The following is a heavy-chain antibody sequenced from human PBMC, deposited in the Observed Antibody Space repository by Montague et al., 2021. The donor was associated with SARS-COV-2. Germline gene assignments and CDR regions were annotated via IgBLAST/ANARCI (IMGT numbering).Heavy chain of an antibody. CDR1: GGSFSGYY. J-gene: IGHJ6*02. CDR2: INHSGST. Sequence: SETLSLTCAVYGGSFSGYYWSWIRQPPGKGLEWIGEINHSGSTNYNPSLKSRVTISADTSKNQFSLKLSFVTAADTAVYYCARGRAVTTFYYYYYGMDVWGQGTTVTVSS. V-gene: IGHV4-34*01. CDR3: ARGRAVTTFYYYYYGMDV. D-gene: IGHD4-17*01.